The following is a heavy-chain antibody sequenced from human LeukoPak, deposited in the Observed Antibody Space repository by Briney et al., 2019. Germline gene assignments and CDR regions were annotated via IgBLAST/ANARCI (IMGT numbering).Heavy chain of an antibody. CDR1: GFTFSSYG. CDR2: ISYDGSNK. J-gene: IGHJ4*02. D-gene: IGHD6-19*01. CDR3: AKVGYSSGWYSIDY. V-gene: IGHV3-30*18. Sequence: PGGSLRLSRAASGFTFSSYGMHWVRQAPGKGLEWVTVISYDGSNKYYADSVKGRFTTSRDNSKNALYLQMNSLRAEDTAVYYCAKVGYSSGWYSIDYWGQGTLVTVSS.